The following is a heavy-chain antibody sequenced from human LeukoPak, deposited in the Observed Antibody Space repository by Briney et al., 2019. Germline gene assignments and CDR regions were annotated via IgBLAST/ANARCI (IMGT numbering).Heavy chain of an antibody. CDR2: INPNSGGT. CDR3: ARNGDYDFWSGYQWDY. V-gene: IGHV1-2*02. D-gene: IGHD3-3*01. CDR1: GYTFTGYY. J-gene: IGHJ4*02. Sequence: ASVKVSCKASGYTFTGYYMHWVRQAPGQGLEWMGWINPNSGGTNYAQKFQGRVTMTRDTSISTAYMELSRLRSDDTAVYYCARNGDYDFWSGYQWDYWGQGTLVTVSS.